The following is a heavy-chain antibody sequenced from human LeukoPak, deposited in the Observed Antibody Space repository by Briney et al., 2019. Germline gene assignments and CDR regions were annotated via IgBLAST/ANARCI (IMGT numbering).Heavy chain of an antibody. CDR2: ISYDESDK. V-gene: IGHV3-30*04. Sequence: PGXSLXXXCAASGFTFNIYAMHWVRQAPGKGLEWVAVISYDESDKYYADSVKGRFTISRDNSKNTLYLQMNRLRAKDAAVYYCAXXPVXSCRGAYCYPFDYWGQGTLVTVSS. J-gene: IGHJ4*02. D-gene: IGHD2-21*01. CDR1: GFTFNIYA. CDR3: AXXPVXSCRGAYCYPFDY.